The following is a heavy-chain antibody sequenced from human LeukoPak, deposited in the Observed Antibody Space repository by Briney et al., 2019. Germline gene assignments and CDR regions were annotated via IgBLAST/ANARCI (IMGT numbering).Heavy chain of an antibody. CDR2: ICGSGGST. V-gene: IGHV3-23*01. Sequence: GGSLRLSCAASGFTFSSYAMSWVCQAPGKGLEWVSAICGSGGSTYYADSVKGRFTISRDNSKSTLYVQMNSLRAEDTAVYYWAKDLGGDTIFGVVINFFDYWGQGTLVTVSS. D-gene: IGHD3-3*01. CDR1: GFTFSSYA. CDR3: AKDLGGDTIFGVVINFFDY. J-gene: IGHJ4*02.